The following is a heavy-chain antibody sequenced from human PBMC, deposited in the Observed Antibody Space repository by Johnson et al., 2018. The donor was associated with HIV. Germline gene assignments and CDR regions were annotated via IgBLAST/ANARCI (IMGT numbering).Heavy chain of an antibody. J-gene: IGHJ3*02. CDR1: GFTFSSYG. CDR3: ATGHSSGWYRDAFDI. D-gene: IGHD6-19*01. Sequence: QVQLVESGGGVVQPGGSLRLSCAASGFTFSSYGMHWVRQAPGKGLEWVAFIRYDGSNKYYADSVKGRFTISRDNSKNTLYLQMNSLRAEDTAVYYCATGHSSGWYRDAFDIWGQGTMVTVSS. V-gene: IGHV3-30*02. CDR2: IRYDGSNK.